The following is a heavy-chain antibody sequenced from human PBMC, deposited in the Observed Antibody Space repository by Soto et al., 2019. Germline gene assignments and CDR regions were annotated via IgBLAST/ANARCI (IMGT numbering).Heavy chain of an antibody. V-gene: IGHV3-30*18. J-gene: IGHJ4*02. Sequence: QVQLVESGGGVVQPGRSLRLSCAASGFTFSSYGMHWVRQAPGKGLEWVAVISYDGSNKYYADSVKGRFTISRDNSKNTLYLQMNSLRAEDTAVYYCAKDRRVLWFGESLDYWGQGTLVTVSS. CDR3: AKDRRVLWFGESLDY. CDR2: ISYDGSNK. CDR1: GFTFSSYG. D-gene: IGHD3-10*01.